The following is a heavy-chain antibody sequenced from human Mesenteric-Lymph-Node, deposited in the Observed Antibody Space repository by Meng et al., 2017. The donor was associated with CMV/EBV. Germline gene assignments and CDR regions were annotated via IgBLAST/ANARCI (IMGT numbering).Heavy chain of an antibody. Sequence: QVQLQQWVAGLLKPSETLSLTCAFDVGSFSGYYWSWIRQPPGKGLEWIGEINHSGVPNYNPSLKSRVTISLDRSKNQFSLKLSSVTAEDTAVYYCARGSDIPVNNYWGQGTLVTVSS. V-gene: IGHV4-34*01. CDR3: ARGSDIPVNNY. D-gene: IGHD2-15*01. CDR2: INHSGVP. CDR1: VGSFSGYY. J-gene: IGHJ4*02.